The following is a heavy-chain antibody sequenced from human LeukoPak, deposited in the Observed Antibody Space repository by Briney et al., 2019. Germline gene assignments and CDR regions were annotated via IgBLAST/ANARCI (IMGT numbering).Heavy chain of an antibody. D-gene: IGHD4-17*01. CDR1: GGSFSGYY. V-gene: IGHV4-34*01. J-gene: IGHJ6*03. CDR3: ARDSHGDYGYYYYMDV. Sequence: SETLSLTCAVYGGSFSGYYWSWIRQPPGKGLEWIGEINHSGSTNYNPSLKSRVTISVDTSKNQFSLKLSSVTAADTAVYYCARDSHGDYGYYYYMDVWGKGTTVTVSS. CDR2: INHSGST.